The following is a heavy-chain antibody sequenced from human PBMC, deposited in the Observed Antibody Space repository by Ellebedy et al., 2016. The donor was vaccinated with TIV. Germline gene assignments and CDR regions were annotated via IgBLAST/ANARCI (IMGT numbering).Heavy chain of an antibody. CDR3: ATQGLWFGDLEPVY. J-gene: IGHJ4*02. CDR2: IYFSGSS. CDR1: GGSISSSSYY. V-gene: IGHV4-39*06. D-gene: IGHD3-10*01. Sequence: MPSETLSLTCTVSGGSISSSSYYWGWIRQHPGKGLEWIGSIYFSGSSYFNPSLKSRVTISVATSKNQFALKLSSVTAADTDVYYCATQGLWFGDLEPVYWGQGTLVTVSS.